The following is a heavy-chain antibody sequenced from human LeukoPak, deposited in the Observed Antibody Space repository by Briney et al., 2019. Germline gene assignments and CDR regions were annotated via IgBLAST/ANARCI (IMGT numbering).Heavy chain of an antibody. D-gene: IGHD2-15*01. CDR3: VRHCCSSPSKRTFDI. V-gene: IGHV4-39*01. CDR2: ISDGGST. J-gene: IGHJ3*02. CDR1: GDSIRSSDYD. Sequence: PSETLSLTCTVSGDSIRSSDYDWGCIRQSPGKGLEWIGTISDGGSTYYNPSLKSRIIISVDTSRNQFSLQLSSVTAADTAVYYCVRHCCSSPSKRTFDIWGQGTLAAVSS.